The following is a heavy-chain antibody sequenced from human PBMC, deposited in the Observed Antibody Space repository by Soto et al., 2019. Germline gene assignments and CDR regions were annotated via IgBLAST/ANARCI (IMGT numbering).Heavy chain of an antibody. V-gene: IGHV1-46*01. CDR3: ARDSSIVVDGGSCQDY. CDR2: INPSGGST. J-gene: IGHJ4*02. D-gene: IGHD2-15*01. CDR1: GYTFTNYH. Sequence: APVKVSCKASGYTFTNYHMHWVRQAPGQGFEWMGVINPSGGSTTYAQKFQGRVTMTSDTSTSTVYMELSSLRSDDTAVYYCARDSSIVVDGGSCQDYWGQGTQVTVSS.